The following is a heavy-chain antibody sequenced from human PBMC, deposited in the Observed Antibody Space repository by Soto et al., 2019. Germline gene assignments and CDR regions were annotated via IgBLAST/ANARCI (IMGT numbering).Heavy chain of an antibody. D-gene: IGHD2-15*01. CDR2: VKLDGIEK. V-gene: IGHV3-7*01. CDR1: GFAISADW. Sequence: GGSLRLSCAASGFAISADWMSGVHQAPGNGLEWVGNVKLDGIEKNYAESGKGRFTISRDNAKNSRYLQMNNMRAEDTAGYYGARDPGGYCSPPNCLTPLYWGLGALVTGSS. J-gene: IGHJ4*02. CDR3: ARDPGGYCSPPNCLTPLY.